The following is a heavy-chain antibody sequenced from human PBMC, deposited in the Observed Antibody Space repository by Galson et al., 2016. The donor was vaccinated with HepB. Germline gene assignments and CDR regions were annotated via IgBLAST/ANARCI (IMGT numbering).Heavy chain of an antibody. CDR3: ARAAEYTPYYYFYMDV. J-gene: IGHJ6*03. CDR2: INWNGGDT. D-gene: IGHD2/OR15-2a*01. V-gene: IGHV3-20*04. CDR1: GFKIDNYG. Sequence: SLRLSCAASGFKIDNYGMIWVRQGPGKGLEWVSGINWNGGDTGYADSVKGRFTVSRDNAQNALFLQMNSLRADDTALYYFARAAEYTPYYYFYMDVWGKGTTVTVSS.